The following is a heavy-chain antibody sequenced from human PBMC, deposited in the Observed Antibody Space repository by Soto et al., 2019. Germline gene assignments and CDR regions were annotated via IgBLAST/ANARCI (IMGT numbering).Heavy chain of an antibody. CDR3: ANDISSRYFERFDN. D-gene: IGHD3-9*01. CDR2: ISASGGGT. Sequence: GGSLRLSCAASGFTFSSYAISWVRQAPGKGLEWVSAISASGGGTYYADSVKGRFTISRDNSKNTLYLQMNSLRAEDTAIYYCANDISSRYFERFDNWGQGTLVTVAS. V-gene: IGHV3-23*01. J-gene: IGHJ4*02. CDR1: GFTFSSYA.